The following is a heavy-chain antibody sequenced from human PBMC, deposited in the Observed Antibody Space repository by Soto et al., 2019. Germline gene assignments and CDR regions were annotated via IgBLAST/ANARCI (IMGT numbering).Heavy chain of an antibody. CDR2: ISSSSSYI. J-gene: IGHJ4*02. Sequence: EVQLVESGGGLVKPGGSLRLSCAASGFTFSSYSMNWVRQAPGKGLEWVSSISSSSSYIYYADSVKGRFTISRDNAKNSLYLQMNSLRAEDTAVYHCARGGHCSGGSCYLLDYWGQGTLVTVSS. V-gene: IGHV3-21*01. D-gene: IGHD2-15*01. CDR3: ARGGHCSGGSCYLLDY. CDR1: GFTFSSYS.